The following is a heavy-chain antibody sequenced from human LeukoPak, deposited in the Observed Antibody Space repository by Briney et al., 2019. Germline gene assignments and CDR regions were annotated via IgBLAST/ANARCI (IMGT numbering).Heavy chain of an antibody. CDR3: ARELLNAPTPGAY. Sequence: SETLSLTCAVSIDSTNGNYWSWVRQSPGKGLEWIGEVHRSGSTNYKPSLKRRVTISIDRSKDQISLDLTSVTAADTAVYYCARELLNAPTPGAYWGQGVLVTVSS. CDR1: IDSTNGNY. D-gene: IGHD2-21*01. CDR2: VHRSGST. V-gene: IGHV4-4*02. J-gene: IGHJ4*02.